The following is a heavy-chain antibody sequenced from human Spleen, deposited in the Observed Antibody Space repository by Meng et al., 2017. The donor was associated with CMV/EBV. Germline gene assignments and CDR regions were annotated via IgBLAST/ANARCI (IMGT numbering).Heavy chain of an antibody. J-gene: IGHJ4*02. Sequence: GESLKISCAASGFTFSDYAMSWVRQAPGKGLEWVSSISYTGQRTYYTASLKGRSTISRDNSKNMVYLQMNSLRVDDTAVYYCARGRSTAYPNTFEYWGQGTLVTVSS. V-gene: IGHV3-23*01. CDR3: ARGRSTAYPNTFEY. CDR1: GFTFSDYA. D-gene: IGHD2/OR15-2a*01. CDR2: ISYTGQRT.